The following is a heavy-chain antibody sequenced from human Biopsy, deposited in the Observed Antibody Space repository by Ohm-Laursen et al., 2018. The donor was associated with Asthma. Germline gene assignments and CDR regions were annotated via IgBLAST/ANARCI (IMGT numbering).Heavy chain of an antibody. CDR2: ISKDASTQ. V-gene: IGHV3-30*07. Sequence: SLRLSCAASGFSFSNFAIHWVRQAPGKGLEWVGVISKDASTQDYADSVKGRFTMARDNSKNTLYLQMHSLRAEDTAVYYCARGDSSNWSHYYFDYWGQGTLITVSS. D-gene: IGHD3-22*01. J-gene: IGHJ4*02. CDR3: ARGDSSNWSHYYFDY. CDR1: GFSFSNFA.